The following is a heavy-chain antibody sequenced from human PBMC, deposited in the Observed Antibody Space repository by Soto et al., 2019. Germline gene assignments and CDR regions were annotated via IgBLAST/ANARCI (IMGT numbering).Heavy chain of an antibody. CDR2: ISAYNGNT. CDR3: ARASSGGFDV. CDR1: GYIFPRYG. Sequence: ASVKVSCKASGYIFPRYGISWVRQAPGQGLEWMGWISAYNGNTNYAQKLQGRVTMTTDTSTSTVYMGLRSLRCADTAGFYCARASSGGFDVWGQVTMLTVSS. V-gene: IGHV1-18*01. D-gene: IGHD2-8*02. J-gene: IGHJ3*01.